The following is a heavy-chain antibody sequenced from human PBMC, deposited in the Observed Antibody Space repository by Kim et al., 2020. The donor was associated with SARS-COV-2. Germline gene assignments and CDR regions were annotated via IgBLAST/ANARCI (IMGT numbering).Heavy chain of an antibody. Sequence: SVKVSCKASGGTFSSYAISWVRQAPGQGLEWMGRIIPILGIANYAQKFQGRVTITADKSTSTAYMELSSLRSEDTAVYYCAREVVELGIGWFDPWGQGTLVTVSS. CDR2: IIPILGIA. J-gene: IGHJ5*02. V-gene: IGHV1-69*04. CDR1: GGTFSSYA. CDR3: AREVVELGIGWFDP. D-gene: IGHD7-27*01.